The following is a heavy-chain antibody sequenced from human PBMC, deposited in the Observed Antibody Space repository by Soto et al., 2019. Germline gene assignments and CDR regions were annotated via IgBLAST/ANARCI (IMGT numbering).Heavy chain of an antibody. CDR1: GFTFGDYA. V-gene: IGHV3-49*04. CDR2: IRSKAYGGTT. CDR3: TRDKAGGWLQEFDY. J-gene: IGHJ4*02. Sequence: PVGSLRLSCTASGFTFGDYAMSWVRQAPGKGLEWVGFIRSKAYGGTTEYAASVKGRFTISRDDSKSIAYLQMNSLKTEDTAVYYCTRDKAGGWLQEFDYWGQGTLVTVSS. D-gene: IGHD5-12*01.